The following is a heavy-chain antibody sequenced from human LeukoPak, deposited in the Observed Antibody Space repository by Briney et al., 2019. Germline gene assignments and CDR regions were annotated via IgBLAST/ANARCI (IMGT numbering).Heavy chain of an antibody. CDR2: IYSGGST. D-gene: IGHD3-10*01. V-gene: IGHV3-66*01. CDR1: GFTVSSNY. CDR3: AKDRGPYYYGSGSANFDY. J-gene: IGHJ4*02. Sequence: GGSLRLSCAASGFTVSSNYMSWVRQAPGKGLEWVSIIYSGGSTYYADSVKGRFTISRDNSKNTLYLQMNSLRAEDTAVYYCAKDRGPYYYGSGSANFDYWGQGTLVSVSS.